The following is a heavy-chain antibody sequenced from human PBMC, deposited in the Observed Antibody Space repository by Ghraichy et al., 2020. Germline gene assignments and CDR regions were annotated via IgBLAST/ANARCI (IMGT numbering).Heavy chain of an antibody. V-gene: IGHV3-23*01. CDR1: GLTFSNYA. CDR3: ANRAANWVFHEH. Sequence: GGSLRLSCAASGLTFSNYAMSWVRQAPGKGLEWVSTISGSGVNTYYADSLKGRFTISRDNSKNTLYLQMNSLRVEDTAVYYCANRAANWVFHEHWGQGTLVTASS. D-gene: IGHD2-15*01. CDR2: ISGSGVNT. J-gene: IGHJ1*01.